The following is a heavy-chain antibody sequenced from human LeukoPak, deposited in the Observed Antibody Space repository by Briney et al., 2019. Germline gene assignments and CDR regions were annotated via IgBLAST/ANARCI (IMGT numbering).Heavy chain of an antibody. Sequence: SETLSLTCTVSGGSISSSSYYWGWIRQPPGTGLEWIGSIYYSGSTYYNPSLKSRVTISVDTSKNHFSLKLTSVTAADTAVYYCARGRRISVAGLFDYWGQGTLVTVSS. D-gene: IGHD6-19*01. CDR3: ARGRRISVAGLFDY. CDR2: IYYSGST. J-gene: IGHJ4*02. V-gene: IGHV4-39*07. CDR1: GGSISSSSYY.